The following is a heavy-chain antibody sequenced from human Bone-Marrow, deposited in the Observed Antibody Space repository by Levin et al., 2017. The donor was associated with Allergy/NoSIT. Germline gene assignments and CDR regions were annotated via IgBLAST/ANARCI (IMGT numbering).Heavy chain of an antibody. CDR3: AKGYCISTSCYPYFDY. CDR2: ISWDGGST. CDR1: GFTFDDYT. J-gene: IGHJ4*02. V-gene: IGHV3-43*01. Sequence: QSGGSLRLSCAASGFTFDDYTMHWVRQAPGKGLEWVSLISWDGGSTYYADSVKGRFTISRDNSKNSLYLQMNSLRTEDTALYYCAKGYCISTSCYPYFDYWGQGTLVTVSS. D-gene: IGHD2-2*01.